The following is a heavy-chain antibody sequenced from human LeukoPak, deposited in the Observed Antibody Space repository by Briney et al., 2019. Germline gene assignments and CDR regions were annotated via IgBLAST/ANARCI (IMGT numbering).Heavy chain of an antibody. J-gene: IGHJ6*02. CDR1: GYTFTSYG. V-gene: IGHV1-18*01. CDR3: ARDGGYGRHYYYGMDV. CDR2: ISAYNGNT. D-gene: IGHD5-12*01. Sequence: ASVKVSCKASGYTFTSYGISWVRQAPGQGLEWMGWISAYNGNTNYAQKLQGRVTMTTDTSTSTVYMELRSLRSDDTAVYYCARDGGYGRHYYYGMDVWGQGTTVTVSS.